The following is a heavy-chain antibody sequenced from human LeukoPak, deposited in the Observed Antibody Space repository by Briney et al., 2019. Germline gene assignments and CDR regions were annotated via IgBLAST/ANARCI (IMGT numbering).Heavy chain of an antibody. V-gene: IGHV3-7*03. Sequence: GGSLRLSCAASGFTFSTYWMGWVRQAPGKGLEWVANIKQDGSENYYVDSVKGRFTISGDNAKSSLYLQMNSLRAEDTAVYYCTRGGYARGDYWGQGTLVTVSS. CDR3: TRGGYARGDY. D-gene: IGHD5-12*01. J-gene: IGHJ4*02. CDR2: IKQDGSEN. CDR1: GFTFSTYW.